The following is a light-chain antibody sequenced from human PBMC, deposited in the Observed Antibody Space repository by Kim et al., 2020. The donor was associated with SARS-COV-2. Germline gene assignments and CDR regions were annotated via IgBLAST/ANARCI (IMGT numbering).Light chain of an antibody. CDR2: EVI. V-gene: IGLV2-11*02. CDR1: FTDVGRYEY. CDR3: ASYAGAREVV. Sequence: GQSVTISCTGTFTDVGRYEYVSWYQQYPGKVPKLIIYEVIHRPSGVPDRFSGSKSGNTASLTISGLQTEDEADYYCASYAGAREVVFGGGTQLTVL. J-gene: IGLJ3*02.